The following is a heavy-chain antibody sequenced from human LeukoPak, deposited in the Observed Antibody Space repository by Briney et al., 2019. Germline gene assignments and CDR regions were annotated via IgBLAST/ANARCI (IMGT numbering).Heavy chain of an antibody. D-gene: IGHD5-18*01. CDR2: INFSGTT. V-gene: IGHV4-39*01. CDR3: ARQSGSAMVYYYYYYMDV. CDR1: GCTISTTTFS. J-gene: IGHJ6*03. Sequence: PAETLSLTCTVSGCTISTTTFSWVCMPPPQGQGLDCIRKINFSGTTYYNPALKSRVTISVDTSKNQFSLQLTSVTAADTAVYFCARQSGSAMVYYYYYYMDVWGKGTTVTVSS.